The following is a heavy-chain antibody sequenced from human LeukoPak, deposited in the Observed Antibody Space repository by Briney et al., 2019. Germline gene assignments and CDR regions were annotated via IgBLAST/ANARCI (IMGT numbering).Heavy chain of an antibody. CDR3: ARHLSGVTGYTYGRGIDY. CDR1: GFIFSSYW. J-gene: IGHJ4*02. Sequence: GGSLRLSCAASGFIFSSYWMSWVRQAPGKGLEWVANIKKDGSEKYYVDSVKGRFTISRDNAKTSLYLQMNSLRAEDTAVYYCARHLSGVTGYTYGRGIDYWGQGTLVTVSS. CDR2: IKKDGSEK. D-gene: IGHD5-18*01. V-gene: IGHV3-7*01.